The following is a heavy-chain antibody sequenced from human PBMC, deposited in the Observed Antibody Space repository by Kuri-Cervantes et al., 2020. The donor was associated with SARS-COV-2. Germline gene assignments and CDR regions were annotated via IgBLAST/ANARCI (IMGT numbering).Heavy chain of an antibody. CDR2: MNPNSGNT. V-gene: IGHV1-8*03. CDR3: ARGPGAADVFDI. Sequence: ASVKVSCKASGYTFTSYDINWVRQATGQGLEWMGWMNPNSGNTGYAQKFQGRVTITRNTSISTAYMELRSLRSDDTAVYYCARGPGAADVFDIWGQGTMVTVSS. D-gene: IGHD3-10*01. J-gene: IGHJ3*02. CDR1: GYTFTSYD.